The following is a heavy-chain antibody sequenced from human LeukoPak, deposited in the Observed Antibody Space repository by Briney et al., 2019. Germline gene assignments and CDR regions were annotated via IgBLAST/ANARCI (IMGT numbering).Heavy chain of an antibody. CDR1: GYTFSSYD. Sequence: ASVKVSCKASGYTFSSYDINWVRQATGQGLEWMGWISAYNGNTNYAQKLQGRVTMTTDTSTSTAYMELRSLRSDDTAVYYCARGEVPYYYDSSGPFDYWGQGTLVTVSS. CDR3: ARGEVPYYYDSSGPFDY. D-gene: IGHD3-22*01. CDR2: ISAYNGNT. V-gene: IGHV1-18*01. J-gene: IGHJ4*02.